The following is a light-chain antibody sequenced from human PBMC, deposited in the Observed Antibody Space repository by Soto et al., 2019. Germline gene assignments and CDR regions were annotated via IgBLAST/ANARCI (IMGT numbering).Light chain of an antibody. Sequence: DIQMTQSPSTLSASVGDRFTITCRASQSISSWLAWYQQKPGKAPKLLISKASSLESGVPSRFSGSGSGTEFTLTISSRQPDDFATYYCQQYNSYWPFGQGTKVEIK. CDR2: KAS. J-gene: IGKJ1*01. CDR1: QSISSW. CDR3: QQYNSYWP. V-gene: IGKV1-5*03.